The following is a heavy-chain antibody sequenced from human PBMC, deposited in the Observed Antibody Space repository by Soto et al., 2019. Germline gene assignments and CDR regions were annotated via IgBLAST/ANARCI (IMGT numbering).Heavy chain of an antibody. CDR3: ARDSYYGSGPDY. Sequence: SETLSLTCTVSGGSISSGGYYWSWTREHPGKGLEWIGYIYYSGSTYYNPSLKSRVTISVDTSKNQFSLKLSPVTAAAAAVYYCARDSYYGSGPDYWGQGTLVTVS. J-gene: IGHJ4*02. V-gene: IGHV4-31*03. D-gene: IGHD3-10*01. CDR1: GGSISSGGYY. CDR2: IYYSGST.